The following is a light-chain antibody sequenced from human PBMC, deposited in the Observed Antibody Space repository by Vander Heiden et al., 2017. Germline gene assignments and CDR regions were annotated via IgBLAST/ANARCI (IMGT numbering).Light chain of an antibody. CDR3: MQALQTPS. CDR1: QSLLHSNGYNY. J-gene: IGKJ2*01. V-gene: IGKV2-28*01. CDR2: LGS. Sequence: IVMTQSPLSLPVTPGAPASISCRSSQSLLHSNGYNYLDWYLQKPGQSPQLLIYLGSNRASGVPDRFSGSGSGTDFTLKISRVEAEDVGVYYCMQALQTPSFGQGTKLEIK.